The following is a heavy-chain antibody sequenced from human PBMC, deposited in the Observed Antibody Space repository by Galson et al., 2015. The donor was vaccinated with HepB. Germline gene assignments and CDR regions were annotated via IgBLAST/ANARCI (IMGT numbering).Heavy chain of an antibody. Sequence: ETLSLTCTVSGGSISSSNWWSWVRQPPGKGLEWLGEIYHRGNTNYNPSLKSRVTLSVDKSKNHFSLRLSSVTAADTAVYYCAKHRDGYNSFDDSWGQGTLVTVSS. J-gene: IGHJ4*02. V-gene: IGHV4-4*02. CDR1: GGSISSSNW. CDR3: AKHRDGYNSFDDS. D-gene: IGHD5-24*01. CDR2: IYHRGNT.